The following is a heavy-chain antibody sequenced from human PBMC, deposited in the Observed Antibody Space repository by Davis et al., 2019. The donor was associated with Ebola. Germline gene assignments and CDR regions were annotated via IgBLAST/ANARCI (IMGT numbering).Heavy chain of an antibody. CDR3: ARSSGGSYAVYYFDY. V-gene: IGHV1-18*04. J-gene: IGHJ4*02. CDR1: GYTFTSYG. D-gene: IGHD2-15*01. CDR2: ISAYNGNT. Sequence: ASVKVSCKASGYTFTSYGISWVRQAPGQGLEWMGWISAYNGNTNYAQKFQGRVTITADESTSTAYMELSSLRSEDTAVYYCARSSGGSYAVYYFDYWGQGTLVTVSS.